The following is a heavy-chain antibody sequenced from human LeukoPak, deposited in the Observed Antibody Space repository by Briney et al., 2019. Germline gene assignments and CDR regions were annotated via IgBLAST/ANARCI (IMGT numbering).Heavy chain of an antibody. J-gene: IGHJ6*04. CDR3: ACLVGATQDV. D-gene: IGHD1-26*01. CDR2: ISSTSTYI. Sequence: GGSLRLSCAASGFTFSSYSMNWVRQAPGKGLEWVSSISSTSTYIYYADSVKGRFTISRDNAKNSLYLQMNSLRAEDTAVYYCACLVGATQDVWGTGATVIVSS. V-gene: IGHV3-21*01. CDR1: GFTFSSYS.